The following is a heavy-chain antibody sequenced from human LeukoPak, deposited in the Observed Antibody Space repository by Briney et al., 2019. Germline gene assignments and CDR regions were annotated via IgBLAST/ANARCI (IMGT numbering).Heavy chain of an antibody. J-gene: IGHJ4*02. D-gene: IGHD3-22*01. V-gene: IGHV3-48*03. CDR1: GFTFSSYE. CDR2: ISSSGSTI. Sequence: PGGSLRLSCAASGFTFSSYEMNWVRQAPGKGLEWVSYISSSGSTIYYADSVKGRFTISRDNAKNSLYLQMNSLRAEDTAVYYCARDRDSSGLVRKADYWGQGTLVTVSS. CDR3: ARDRDSSGLVRKADY.